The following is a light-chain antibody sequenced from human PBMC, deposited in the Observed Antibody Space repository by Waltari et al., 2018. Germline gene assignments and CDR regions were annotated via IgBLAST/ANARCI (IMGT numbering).Light chain of an antibody. CDR1: KSISSR. J-gene: IGKJ1*01. CDR2: KAS. V-gene: IGKV1-5*03. CDR3: QQYNSYSWT. Sequence: DIQMTQCPSTLSASVGDRVNITCRASKSISSRLAWYQKKPGKAPKILIYKASRLESGVPSRFSGSGSGTEFTLTISSLQPDDFATYYCQQYNSYSWTFGQGTKVEIK.